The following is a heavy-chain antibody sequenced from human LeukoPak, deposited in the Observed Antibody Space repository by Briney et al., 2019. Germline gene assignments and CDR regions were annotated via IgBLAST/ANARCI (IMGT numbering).Heavy chain of an antibody. CDR2: IYTSGTI. Sequence: SETLSLTCTVSGGPISSYYWSWLRQPAGPALEWSGRIYTSGTITYNTSLKSRVTMSVDTSKNQFSLKLSSVTAADTAVYYCARDSGTTGEVKFDPWGQGTLVTVSS. CDR3: ARDSGTTGEVKFDP. J-gene: IGHJ5*02. CDR1: GGPISSYY. V-gene: IGHV4-4*07. D-gene: IGHD3-10*01.